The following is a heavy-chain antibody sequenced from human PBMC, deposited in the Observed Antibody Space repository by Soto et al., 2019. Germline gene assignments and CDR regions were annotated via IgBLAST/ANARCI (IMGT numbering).Heavy chain of an antibody. V-gene: IGHV3-30*18. CDR3: AKGGRQWLVTSDFNY. Sequence: VQLVESGGGVVQPGRSLLLSCAASGFTFSDYAMHWVRQAPGKGLEWVAVVSHDGRNTHYADSVKGRFTISRDSSKNTDSLEMTSLRAEDTAVYYCAKGGRQWLVTSDFNYWGQGALVTVSS. CDR1: GFTFSDYA. CDR2: VSHDGRNT. D-gene: IGHD6-19*01. J-gene: IGHJ4*02.